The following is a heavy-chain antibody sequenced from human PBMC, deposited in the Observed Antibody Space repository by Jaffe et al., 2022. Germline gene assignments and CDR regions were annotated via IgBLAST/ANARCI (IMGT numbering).Heavy chain of an antibody. D-gene: IGHD5-12*01. J-gene: IGHJ4*02. Sequence: QVQLVESGGGVVQPGGSLRLSCAASGFTFSSYGMHWVRQAPGKGLEWVAFIRYDGSNKYYADSVKGRFTISRDNSKNTLYLQMNSLRAEDTAVYYCAHASGEMATIGARGDFDYWGQGTLVTVSS. CDR3: AHASGEMATIGARGDFDY. V-gene: IGHV3-30*02. CDR1: GFTFSSYG. CDR2: IRYDGSNK.